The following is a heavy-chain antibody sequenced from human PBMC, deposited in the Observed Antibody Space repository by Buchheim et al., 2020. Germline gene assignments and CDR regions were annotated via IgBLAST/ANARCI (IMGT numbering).Heavy chain of an antibody. J-gene: IGHJ4*02. CDR3: AKAVYGDYTKPFDY. CDR2: INPNSGGT. V-gene: IGHV1-2*06. D-gene: IGHD4-17*01. Sequence: QVQLVQSGAEVKKPGSSVKVSCKASGGTFSSYAISWVRQAPGQGLEWMGRINPNSGGTNYAQKFQGRVTMTRDTSISTAYMELSRLRSDDTAVYYCAKAVYGDYTKPFDYWGQGTL. CDR1: GGTFSSYA.